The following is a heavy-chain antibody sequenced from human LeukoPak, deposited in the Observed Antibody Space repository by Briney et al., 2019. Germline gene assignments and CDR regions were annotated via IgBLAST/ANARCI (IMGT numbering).Heavy chain of an antibody. V-gene: IGHV4-30-4*08. J-gene: IGHJ4*02. D-gene: IGHD3-22*01. Sequence: SETLSLTCTVSGGSISSGDYYWSWIRQPPGKGLESIGYIYYSGSTYYNPSLKSRVTISVDTSKNQFSLKLSSVTAADTAVYYCAREQPRYYDSSGYYKYWGQGTLVTVSS. CDR2: IYYSGST. CDR3: AREQPRYYDSSGYYKY. CDR1: GGSISSGDYY.